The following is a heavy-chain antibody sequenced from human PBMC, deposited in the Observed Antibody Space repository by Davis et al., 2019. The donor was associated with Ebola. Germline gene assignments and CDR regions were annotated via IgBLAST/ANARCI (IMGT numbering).Heavy chain of an antibody. CDR1: GGSVSSGGHY. CDR3: VYTVVVTDIRAEYFQH. D-gene: IGHD2-21*02. J-gene: IGHJ1*01. Sequence: SETLSLTCTVSGGSVSSGGHYWSWIRQPPGKGLEWIAYIYYSGSTHYNPSLKSRATISVDTSRNQFSLRLSSVTAADTAVYCAVYTVVVTDIRAEYFQHWGQGTLATVSS. CDR2: IYYSGST. V-gene: IGHV4-61*08.